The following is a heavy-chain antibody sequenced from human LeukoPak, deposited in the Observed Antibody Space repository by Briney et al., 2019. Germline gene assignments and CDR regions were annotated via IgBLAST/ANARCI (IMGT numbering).Heavy chain of an antibody. V-gene: IGHV1-18*01. J-gene: IGHJ4*02. CDR2: ISAYNGNT. CDR3: ARDIGDGYNYVGNFDY. CDR1: GYTFTSYG. D-gene: IGHD5-24*01. Sequence: ASVKVSCKASGYTFTSYGISWVRQAPGQGLEWMGWISAYNGNTNYAQKLQGRVTMTTDTSTSTAYMELRSLRSDDTAVYYCARDIGDGYNYVGNFDYWGQGTLVTVSS.